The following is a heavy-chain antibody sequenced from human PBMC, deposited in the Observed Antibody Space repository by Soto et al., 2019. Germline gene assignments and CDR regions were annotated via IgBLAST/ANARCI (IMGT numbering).Heavy chain of an antibody. CDR3: ARDADPFVVVASSRQSPYYYYMDV. D-gene: IGHD2-15*01. CDR1: GFTFSSDA. Sequence: PGGSLRLSCEASGFTFSSDAMHWVRQAPGKGLEWVALIWYDGSKEYYADSVKGRFTISRDNPRNTLSLQMHSLRDEDTAVYYCARDADPFVVVASSRQSPYYYYMDVWGKGTTVTVSS. CDR2: IWYDGSKE. V-gene: IGHV3-33*08. J-gene: IGHJ6*03.